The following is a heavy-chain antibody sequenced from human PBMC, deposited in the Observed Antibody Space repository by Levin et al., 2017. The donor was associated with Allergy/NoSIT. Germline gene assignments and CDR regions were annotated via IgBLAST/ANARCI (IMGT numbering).Heavy chain of an antibody. J-gene: IGHJ4*02. V-gene: IGHV3-74*01. CDR2: INSDGSST. D-gene: IGHD3-10*01. CDR1: GFTFSSYW. Sequence: GESLKISCAASGFTFSSYWMHWVRQAPGKGLVWVSRINSDGSSTSYADSVKGRFTISRDNAKNTLYLQMNSLRAEDTAVYYCASWSVTMVRGVTTYYFDYWGQGTLVTVSS. CDR3: ASWSVTMVRGVTTYYFDY.